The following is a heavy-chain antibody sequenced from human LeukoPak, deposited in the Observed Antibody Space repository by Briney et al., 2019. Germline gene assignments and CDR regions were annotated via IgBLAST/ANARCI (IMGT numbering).Heavy chain of an antibody. D-gene: IGHD6-13*01. CDR3: ARQRVESSSWYYFDY. CDR1: GGSISSYY. J-gene: IGHJ4*02. Sequence: SETLSLTCTVSGGSISSYYWSWIRQPPGKGLEWIGYIYYSRSTNYNPSLKSRVTISVDTSKNQFSLKLSSVTAADTAVYYCARQRVESSSWYYFDYWGQGTLVTVSS. V-gene: IGHV4-59*01. CDR2: IYYSRST.